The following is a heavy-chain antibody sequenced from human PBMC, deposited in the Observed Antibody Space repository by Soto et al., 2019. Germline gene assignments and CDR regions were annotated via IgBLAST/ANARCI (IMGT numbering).Heavy chain of an antibody. CDR1: GYTFTSYY. Sequence: ASVKVSCKASGYTFTSYYMHWVRQAPGQGLEWMGIINPSGGSTSYAQKLQGRVTMTRDTSTSTAYMELRSLRSDDTAVYYCAAGVFQDYYYGMDVWGQGTTVTVSS. J-gene: IGHJ6*02. CDR3: AAGVFQDYYYGMDV. D-gene: IGHD6-13*01. V-gene: IGHV1-46*01. CDR2: INPSGGST.